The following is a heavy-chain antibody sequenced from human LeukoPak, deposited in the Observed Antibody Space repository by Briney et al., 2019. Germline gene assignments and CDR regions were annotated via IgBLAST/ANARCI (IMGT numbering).Heavy chain of an antibody. Sequence: SXXLSLTCAVSGASISSSYWSWIRQPPGKGLEWIGYINYSGNTKYNPSLESRVTISVDASNNQFSLRLSSVTAADTAFYYCARGYYDSRGYSNTFDIWGQGTLVTVSS. CDR1: GASISSSY. J-gene: IGHJ3*02. V-gene: IGHV4-59*01. D-gene: IGHD3-22*01. CDR2: INYSGNT. CDR3: ARGYYDSRGYSNTFDI.